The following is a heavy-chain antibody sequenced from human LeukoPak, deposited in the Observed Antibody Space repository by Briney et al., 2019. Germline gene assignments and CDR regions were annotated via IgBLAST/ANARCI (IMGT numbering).Heavy chain of an antibody. V-gene: IGHV3-21*05. CDR1: GFTFSSYG. D-gene: IGHD7-27*01. CDR2: ISNSGSSI. J-gene: IGHJ4*02. Sequence: GRSLRLSCAASGFTFSSYGMHWVRQAPGKGLEWVSYISNSGSSIYYADSVKGRFTTSRDNAKSSLYLQMNSLRAEDTAVYYCGRGRWGLDYWGQGALVTVSS. CDR3: GRGRWGLDY.